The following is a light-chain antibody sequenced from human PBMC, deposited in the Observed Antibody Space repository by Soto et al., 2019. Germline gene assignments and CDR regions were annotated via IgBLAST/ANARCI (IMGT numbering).Light chain of an antibody. CDR3: QQYNKWPWT. V-gene: IGKV3-15*01. CDR2: GAS. J-gene: IGKJ1*01. CDR1: QSVSSN. Sequence: EIMMTQSPATLPVSHGEKATLSCRASQSVSSNLAWYQQKPGQAPRLLIYGASTRATGIPARFSGSGSGTEFTLTISSLQSEDFAVYYCQQYNKWPWTFGQGTKVDI.